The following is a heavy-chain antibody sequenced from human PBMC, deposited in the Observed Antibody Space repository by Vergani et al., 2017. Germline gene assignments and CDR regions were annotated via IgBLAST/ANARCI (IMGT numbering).Heavy chain of an antibody. CDR1: GFTVSSNY. V-gene: IGHV3-53*01. J-gene: IGHJ4*02. Sequence: EVQLLESGGGLIQPGGSLRLSCAASGFTVSSNYMSWVRQAPGKGLEWVSVIYSGGSTYYADSVKGRFTISRDNSKNTLYLQMNSLRAEDTAVYYCAKRGCFAGEQIDYWGQGTLVTVSS. CDR3: AKRGCFAGEQIDY. D-gene: IGHD3-16*01. CDR2: IYSGGST.